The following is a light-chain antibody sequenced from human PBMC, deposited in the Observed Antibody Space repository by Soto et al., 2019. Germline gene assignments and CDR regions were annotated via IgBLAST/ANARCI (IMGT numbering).Light chain of an antibody. Sequence: ETVLTQSPGALSLSPGGKTTLSFRARQEGCNRLFAWYQQKPGQASRLLIYGASSRAAGIPDRFSGSGSGTDFTLTVSRVEPEDFAVYYCQLYGSSATWTFGQGTKVEIK. CDR1: QEGCNRL. CDR2: GAS. V-gene: IGKV3-20*01. J-gene: IGKJ1*01. CDR3: QLYGSSATWT.